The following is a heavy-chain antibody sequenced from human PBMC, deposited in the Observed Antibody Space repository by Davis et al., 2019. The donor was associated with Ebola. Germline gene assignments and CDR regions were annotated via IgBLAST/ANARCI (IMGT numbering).Heavy chain of an antibody. CDR1: GYTFTSYD. D-gene: IGHD2-21*01. V-gene: IGHV1-8*02. CDR3: ARGARHIVVVIAIRDYYYGMDV. Sequence: ASVKVSCKASGYTFTSYDINWVRQAPGQGLEWMGWMNPNSGNTGDAQKFQGRVTMTRNTSISTAYMELSSLRSEDTAVYYCARGARHIVVVIAIRDYYYGMDVWGQGTTVTVSS. CDR2: MNPNSGNT. J-gene: IGHJ6*02.